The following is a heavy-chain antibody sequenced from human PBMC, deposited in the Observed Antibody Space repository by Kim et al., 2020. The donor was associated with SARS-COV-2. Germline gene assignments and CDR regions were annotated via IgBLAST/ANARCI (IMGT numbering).Heavy chain of an antibody. J-gene: IGHJ4*02. CDR3: TRGTAKTGHPY. Sequence: SQTLSLTCAISGDNVSSNTAAWNWIRLSPSRGLEWLGRAYYRSKWYYESAPSLRGRMSINPDTSNNRFSLQLNSVTPEDTAVYYCTRGTAKTGHPYWGQGTLVTVSS. CDR2: AYYRSKWYY. V-gene: IGHV6-1*01. D-gene: IGHD1-1*01. CDR1: GDNVSSNTAA.